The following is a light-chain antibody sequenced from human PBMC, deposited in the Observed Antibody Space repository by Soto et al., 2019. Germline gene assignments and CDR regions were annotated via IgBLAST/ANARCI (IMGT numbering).Light chain of an antibody. CDR2: LGS. CDR3: MQALQTPYT. Sequence: DIVMTQSPLSLPVIPGEPASISCGSSQSLLHSNGYDYLDWYLQKPGQSPQLLIYLGSNRASGVPDRFSGSGSGTDFTLQISRVEAEDVGVYYCMQALQTPYTFGQGTKLEIK. CDR1: QSLLHSNGYDY. J-gene: IGKJ2*01. V-gene: IGKV2-28*01.